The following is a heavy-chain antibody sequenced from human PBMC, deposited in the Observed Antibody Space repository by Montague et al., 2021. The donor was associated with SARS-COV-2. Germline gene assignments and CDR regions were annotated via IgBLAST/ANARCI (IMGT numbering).Heavy chain of an antibody. D-gene: IGHD4-17*01. CDR1: GFTFSSYS. CDR2: ISSSSSTI. Sequence: SLRLSCAASGFTFSSYSMHWVRQAPGKGLEWVSYISSSSSTIYYADSXKGRFTISRDNAKNSLYLQMNSLRDEDTAVYYCAREDPTGYYYYGMDVWGQGTTVTVSS. CDR3: AREDPTGYYYYGMDV. J-gene: IGHJ6*02. V-gene: IGHV3-48*02.